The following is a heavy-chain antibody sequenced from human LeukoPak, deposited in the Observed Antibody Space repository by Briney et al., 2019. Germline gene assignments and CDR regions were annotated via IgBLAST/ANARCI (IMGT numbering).Heavy chain of an antibody. CDR3: ARSGDDWGWLPFDY. V-gene: IGHV4-61*02. J-gene: IGHJ4*02. D-gene: IGHD3-16*01. Sequence: SETLSLTCTVSGGSISSGSYYWSLIRQPPGKGLEWIGRIYTSGSTNYNPSLKSRVTISVDTSKNQFSLKLSSVTAADTAVYYCARSGDDWGWLPFDYWGQGTLVTVSS. CDR2: IYTSGST. CDR1: GGSISSGSYY.